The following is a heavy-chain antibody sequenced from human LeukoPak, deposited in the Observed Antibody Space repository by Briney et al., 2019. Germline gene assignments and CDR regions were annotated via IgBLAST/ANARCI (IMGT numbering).Heavy chain of an antibody. V-gene: IGHV4-39*01. J-gene: IGHJ4*02. CDR1: GGSISSRSHY. Sequence: SETLSLTCTVSGGSISSRSHYWGWIRQPPGKGLEWIGSIYYSGSTYYNPPLRSRVTISLDTSKNQFSLKLSSVTAADTAVYYCARLVGYGGNPIDYWGQGTLVTVSS. CDR3: ARLVGYGGNPIDY. D-gene: IGHD4-23*01. CDR2: IYYSGST.